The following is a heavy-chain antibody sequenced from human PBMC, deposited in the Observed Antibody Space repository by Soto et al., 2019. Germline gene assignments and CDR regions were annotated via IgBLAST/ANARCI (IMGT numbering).Heavy chain of an antibody. D-gene: IGHD6-6*01. Sequence: EVQLVESGGGLVKPGGSLRLSCAASGFTFSSYSMNWVRQAPGKGLEWVSSISSSSSYIYYADSVKGRFTISRDNAKNSRYLQMNSLRAEDTAVYYCARDRSSSGWFDPWGQGTLVTVSS. CDR2: ISSSSSYI. V-gene: IGHV3-21*01. J-gene: IGHJ5*02. CDR1: GFTFSSYS. CDR3: ARDRSSSGWFDP.